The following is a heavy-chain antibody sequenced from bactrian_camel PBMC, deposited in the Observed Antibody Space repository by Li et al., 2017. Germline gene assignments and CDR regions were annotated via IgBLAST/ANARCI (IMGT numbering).Heavy chain of an antibody. D-gene: IGHD6*01. CDR1: GYIGRSNC. J-gene: IGHJ6*01. Sequence: VQLVESGGGSVQAGGSLRLSCAAAGYIGRSNCLGWFRRTEEQEREGLAAIVIRDGRTYTADAVKGRFTISRDNAKNTMYLQMNSLKSEDTALYYCAAECAPDEAGGFRYWGQGTQVTVS. CDR2: IVIRDGRT. V-gene: IGHV3S1*01. CDR3: AAECAPDEAGGFRY.